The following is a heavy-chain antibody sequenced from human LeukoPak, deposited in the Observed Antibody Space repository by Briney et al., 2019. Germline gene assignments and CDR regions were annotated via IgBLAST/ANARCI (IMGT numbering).Heavy chain of an antibody. CDR1: GDSITSSFYY. CDR3: ARDRGGYNFVDY. D-gene: IGHD5-24*01. J-gene: IGHJ4*02. V-gene: IGHV4-31*03. Sequence: SETLSLTCTVSGDSITSSFYYWSWIRQHPGKGLEWIAYIYHSGSTYYNPSLKSRLTISVDTSKNQFSLNLSSVTAADTAVYYCARDRGGYNFVDYWGQGTLVTVSS. CDR2: IYHSGST.